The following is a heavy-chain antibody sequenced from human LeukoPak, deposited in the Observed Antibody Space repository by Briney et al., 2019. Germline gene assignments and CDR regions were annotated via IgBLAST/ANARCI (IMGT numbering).Heavy chain of an antibody. D-gene: IGHD1-26*01. V-gene: IGHV1-2*02. CDR2: ISPNSGGT. CDR1: GYTFTGYY. CDR3: SRDLEDGGSYLGDY. J-gene: IGHJ4*02. Sequence: ASVKVSCKASGYTFTGYYIHWVRQAPGQGPEWMGWISPNSGGTNYAQKFQGRVTMARDTSISTAYMDLSRLTSDDTAVYYCSRDLEDGGSYLGDYWGQGTLVTVSS.